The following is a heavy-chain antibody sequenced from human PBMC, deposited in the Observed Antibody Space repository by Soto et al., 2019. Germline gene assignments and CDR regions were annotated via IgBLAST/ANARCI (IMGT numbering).Heavy chain of an antibody. CDR1: GGSFSGYY. CDR2: INHSGST. D-gene: IGHD3-10*01. CDR3: ARGKYYYGSGRGYYFDY. J-gene: IGHJ4*02. V-gene: IGHV4-34*01. Sequence: QVPLQQWGAGLLKPSETLSLTCAVYGGSFSGYYWSWIRQPPGKGLEWIGEINHSGSTNYNPSLKSRVTISVDTSKNQFSLKLSSVTAADTAVYYCARGKYYYGSGRGYYFDYWGQGTLVTVSS.